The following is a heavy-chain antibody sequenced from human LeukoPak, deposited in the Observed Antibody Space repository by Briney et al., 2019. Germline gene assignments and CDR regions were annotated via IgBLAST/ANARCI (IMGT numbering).Heavy chain of an antibody. Sequence: PGGSLRLSCAASGFTFSDYYMSWIRQAPGKGLEWVAAISYDGSNTYYTDSVKGRFTISRDNSKNTLYLQMNSLRAEDTAVYYCARDMSTVTTYYFDYWGQGTLVTVSS. CDR3: ARDMSTVTTYYFDY. CDR1: GFTFSDYY. J-gene: IGHJ4*02. CDR2: ISYDGSNT. D-gene: IGHD4-17*01. V-gene: IGHV3-30*03.